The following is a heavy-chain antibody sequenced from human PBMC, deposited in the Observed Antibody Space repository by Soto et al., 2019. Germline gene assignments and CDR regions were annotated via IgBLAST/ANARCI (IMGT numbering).Heavy chain of an antibody. D-gene: IGHD3-22*01. CDR2: IIPIFGTA. CDR3: ASGYDSSGSLDY. V-gene: IGHV1-69*06. CDR1: GGTFSSYA. Sequence: ASVKVSCKASGGTFSSYAISWVRQAPGRGLEWMGGIIPIFGTANYAQKFQGRVTITADKSTSTAYMELSSLRSEDTAVYYCASGYDSSGSLDYWGQGTLVTVSS. J-gene: IGHJ4*02.